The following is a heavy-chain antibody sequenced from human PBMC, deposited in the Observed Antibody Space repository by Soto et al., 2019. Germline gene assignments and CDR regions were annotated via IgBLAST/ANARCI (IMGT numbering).Heavy chain of an antibody. CDR1: GFTFSDYS. CDR2: SRRSSTLL. J-gene: IGHJ4*02. D-gene: IGHD3-22*01. CDR3: ARKYYYESNGWLRPFDY. V-gene: IGHV3-21*06. Sequence: PGGSLRLSCAASGFTFSDYSMNWVRQAPGKGLEWVSSSRRSSTLLYYADSVKGRFTISRDTAKNSLYLQMNSLRAEDTAVYYCARKYYYESNGWLRPFDYWGQGTLVTASS.